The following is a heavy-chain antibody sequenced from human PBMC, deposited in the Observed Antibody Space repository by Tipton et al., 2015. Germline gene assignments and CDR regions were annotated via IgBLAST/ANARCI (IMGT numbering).Heavy chain of an antibody. Sequence: LRLSCAVSAYSISSDYYWGWIRQPPGKGLEWIGNIYDSGSTYYNPSLESRVTISVDTSKKQFSLKVNSVTAADTAVYYCARTQGYFDGSGYYYDAFDIWGQGTMVTVSS. CDR3: ARTQGYFDGSGYYYDAFDI. J-gene: IGHJ3*02. D-gene: IGHD3-22*01. CDR1: AYSISSDYY. CDR2: IYDSGST. V-gene: IGHV4-38-2*01.